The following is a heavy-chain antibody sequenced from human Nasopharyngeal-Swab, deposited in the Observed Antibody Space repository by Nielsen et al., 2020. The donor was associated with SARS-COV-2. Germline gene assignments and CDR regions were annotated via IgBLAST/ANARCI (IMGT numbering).Heavy chain of an antibody. CDR2: ISGSGGGT. J-gene: IGHJ4*02. Sequence: GGSLRLSCVGSGFTLRNYDMGWVRQTPGKGLEWVSDISGSGGGTYYTDSVKGRFTISRDNSKNTLHLHVSSLRAEDTAVYCCAKVEEDLRGVGSYDYWGQGTLVTVSS. CDR1: GFTLRNYD. CDR3: AKVEEDLRGVGSYDY. V-gene: IGHV3-23*01. D-gene: IGHD3-10*01.